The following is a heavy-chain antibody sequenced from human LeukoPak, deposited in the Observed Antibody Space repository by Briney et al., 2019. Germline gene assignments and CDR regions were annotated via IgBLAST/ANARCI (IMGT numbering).Heavy chain of an antibody. Sequence: PSETLSLTCTVSGGSISSYYWSWIRQPPGQGLEWIGYIYYSGSTNYNPSLKSRVTISVDTSKNQFSLKLRSVTAADTAVYYCARRGGVPAALGGMDVWGQGTTVTVSS. D-gene: IGHD2-2*01. J-gene: IGHJ6*02. V-gene: IGHV4-59*08. CDR3: ARRGGVPAALGGMDV. CDR2: IYYSGST. CDR1: GGSISSYY.